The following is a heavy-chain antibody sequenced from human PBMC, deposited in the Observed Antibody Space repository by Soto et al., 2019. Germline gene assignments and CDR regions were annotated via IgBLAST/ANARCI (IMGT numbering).Heavy chain of an antibody. CDR3: AKAVERFGEQEYYYYGMDV. J-gene: IGHJ6*02. V-gene: IGHV3-9*01. Sequence: ESGGGLVQPVRSLRLSCAASGFTFDDYAMHWVRQAPGKGLEWVSGISWNSGSIGYADSVKGRFTISRDNAKNSLYLQMNSLRAEDTALYYCAKAVERFGEQEYYYYGMDVWGQGTTVTVSS. CDR2: ISWNSGSI. D-gene: IGHD3-10*01. CDR1: GFTFDDYA.